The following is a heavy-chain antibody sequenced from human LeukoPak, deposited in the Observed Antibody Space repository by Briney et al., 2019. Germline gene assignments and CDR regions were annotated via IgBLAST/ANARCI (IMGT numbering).Heavy chain of an antibody. CDR1: GFTFSSYA. Sequence: GGSLRLSCAASGFTFSSYAMSWVRQAPGKGLEWVSAISGSGGSTYYADSVKGRFTISRDNSKNTLYLQMNSLRAEDTAVYYCAKGRPSLIAAAVEEGYYFDYWGQGTLVTVSS. J-gene: IGHJ4*02. CDR3: AKGRPSLIAAAVEEGYYFDY. D-gene: IGHD6-13*01. V-gene: IGHV3-23*01. CDR2: ISGSGGST.